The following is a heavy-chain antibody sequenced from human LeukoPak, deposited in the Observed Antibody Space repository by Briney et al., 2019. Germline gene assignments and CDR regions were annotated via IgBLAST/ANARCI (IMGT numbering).Heavy chain of an antibody. V-gene: IGHV3-21*01. D-gene: IGHD3-3*01. CDR1: RFSFSSYS. Sequence: PGGSLRLSCVASRFSFSSYSMNWVRQAPGKGLEWVSSVSGSSSYIYYADSVKGRFTISRDNAKNSLYLQMNSLRPEDTAVYYCARDLPGITIFGAFEYWGQGTLVTVSS. CDR3: ARDLPGITIFGAFEY. CDR2: VSGSSSYI. J-gene: IGHJ4*02.